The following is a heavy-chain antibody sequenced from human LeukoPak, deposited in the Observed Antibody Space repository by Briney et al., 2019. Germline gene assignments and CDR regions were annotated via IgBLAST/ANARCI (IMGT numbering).Heavy chain of an antibody. CDR2: FDPGDGET. CDR3: ASHGYCSGGSCEKGWFDP. V-gene: IGHV1-24*01. Sequence: ASVKPSSKVSGYTLTELSMPWVRQAPGKGLEWMGGFDPGDGETIYAQKFQGRVTMTEDTSTDTAYMELSSLRSEDTAVYYCASHGYCSGGSCEKGWFDPWGQGTLVTVSS. J-gene: IGHJ5*02. D-gene: IGHD2-15*01. CDR1: GYTLTELS.